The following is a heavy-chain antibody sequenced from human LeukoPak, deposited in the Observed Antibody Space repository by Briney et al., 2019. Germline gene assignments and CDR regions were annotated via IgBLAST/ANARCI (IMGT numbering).Heavy chain of an antibody. CDR2: INSDGSST. CDR1: GFSFSRYW. D-gene: IGHD4-23*01. Sequence: GGSLRLSCAASGFSFSRYWMHWVRQAPGKGLGWVSRINSDGSSTSYADSVKGRSTISRDNAKNTLYLQMNSLRAEDTAVYYCAREKTTVVTLDFWGQGTLVTVSS. CDR3: AREKTTVVTLDF. V-gene: IGHV3-74*01. J-gene: IGHJ4*02.